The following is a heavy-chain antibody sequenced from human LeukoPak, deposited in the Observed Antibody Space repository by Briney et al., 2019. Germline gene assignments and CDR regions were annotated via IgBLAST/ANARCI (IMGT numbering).Heavy chain of an antibody. CDR2: ISSSSSYI. CDR1: GFTFSSYS. J-gene: IGHJ6*02. CDR3: ARDRGEAYGEDYYYYGMDV. Sequence: GGSLRLSRAASGFTFSSYSMNWVRQAPGKGLEWVSSISSSSSYIYYADSVKGRFTISRDNAKNSLYLQMNSLRAEDTAVYYCARDRGEAYGEDYYYYGMDVWGQGTTVTVSS. D-gene: IGHD4-17*01. V-gene: IGHV3-21*01.